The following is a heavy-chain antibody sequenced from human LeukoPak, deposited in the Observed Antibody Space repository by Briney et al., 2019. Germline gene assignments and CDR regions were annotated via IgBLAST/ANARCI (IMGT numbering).Heavy chain of an antibody. V-gene: IGHV3-21*04. J-gene: IGHJ6*02. CDR3: ASGGNIVVVPAAAAYYYYYGMDV. CDR2: ISSSSSYI. D-gene: IGHD2-2*01. CDR1: GYTFSSYS. Sequence: GGSLRLSCAASGYTFSSYSMNWVRQAPGKGLEWVSSISSSSSYIYYADSVKGRFTISRDNAKNSLYLQMNSLRAEDTAVYYCASGGNIVVVPAAAAYYYYYGMDVWGQGTTVTVSS.